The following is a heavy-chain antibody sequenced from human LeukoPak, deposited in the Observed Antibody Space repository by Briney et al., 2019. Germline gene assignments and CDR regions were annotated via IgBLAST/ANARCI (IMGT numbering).Heavy chain of an antibody. V-gene: IGHV4-59*01. CDR1: GGSISSYY. J-gene: IGHJ6*03. Sequence: SETLSLTCTVSGGSISSYYWSWIRQPPGKGLEWIGYIYYTGSTNYNPSLKSRVTISVDTSKNQFSLKLSSVTAADTAVYYCARTTEAHSWRTRYYDYYMDVWGKGTTVTVSS. CDR3: ARTTEAHSWRTRYYDYYMDV. CDR2: IYYTGST. D-gene: IGHD6-13*01.